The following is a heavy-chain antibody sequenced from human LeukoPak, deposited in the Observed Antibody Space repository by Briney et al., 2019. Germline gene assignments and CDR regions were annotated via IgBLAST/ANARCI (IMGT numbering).Heavy chain of an antibody. Sequence: GGSLRLSCAASGFTFTTYAMNWVRQAPGQGLEWVSAISTSGGSTYYADSVKGRFTISRDNAKNSLYLQMNSLRAEDTAVYYCAREVFRESYNDYWGQGPLVTVSS. D-gene: IGHD1-26*01. CDR1: GFTFTTYA. J-gene: IGHJ4*02. CDR2: ISTSGGST. CDR3: AREVFRESYNDY. V-gene: IGHV3-23*01.